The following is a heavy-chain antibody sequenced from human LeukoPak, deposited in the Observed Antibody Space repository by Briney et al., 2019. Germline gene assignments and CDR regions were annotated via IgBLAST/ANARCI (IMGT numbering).Heavy chain of an antibody. CDR1: GGTFSSYA. D-gene: IGHD3-22*01. V-gene: IGHV7-4-1*02. CDR2: INTNTGNP. Sequence: ASVKVSCKASGGTFSSYAISWVRQAPGQGLEWMGWINTNTGNPTYAQGFTGRFVFSLDTSVSTAYLQISSLKAEDTAVYYCARESQNYYDSSGYQDPFPGWFDPWGQGTLVTVSS. CDR3: ARESQNYYDSSGYQDPFPGWFDP. J-gene: IGHJ5*02.